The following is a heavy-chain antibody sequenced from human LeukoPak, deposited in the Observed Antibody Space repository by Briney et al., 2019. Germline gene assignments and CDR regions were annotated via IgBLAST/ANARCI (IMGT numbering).Heavy chain of an antibody. D-gene: IGHD2-2*01. CDR2: IWYDGSNK. Sequence: GRSLRLSCAASGFTFSSYGMHWVRQAPGKGLEWVAVIWYDGSNKYYADSVKGRFTISRDNSKNTLYLQMNSLRAEDTAVYYCARGLHDCSSTSCYHYYYYYGMDVWGQGTTVTVSS. CDR1: GFTFSSYG. V-gene: IGHV3-33*01. CDR3: ARGLHDCSSTSCYHYYYYYGMDV. J-gene: IGHJ6*02.